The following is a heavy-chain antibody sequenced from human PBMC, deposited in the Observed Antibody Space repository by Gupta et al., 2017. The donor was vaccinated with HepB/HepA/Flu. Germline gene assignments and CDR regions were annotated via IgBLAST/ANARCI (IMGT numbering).Heavy chain of an antibody. CDR1: SYG. Sequence: SYGMHWVRQAPGKGLEWVAVISYEGSKKYYADSVKGRFTISRDNSKRTLSLQMNSLRVEDTAVYYCARNFYYIDVWGKGTTVTVSS. V-gene: IGHV3-30*03. CDR3: ARNFYYIDV. CDR2: ISYEGSKK. J-gene: IGHJ6*03.